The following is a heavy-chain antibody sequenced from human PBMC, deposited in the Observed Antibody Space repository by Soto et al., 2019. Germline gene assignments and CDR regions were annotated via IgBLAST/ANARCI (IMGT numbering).Heavy chain of an antibody. CDR3: ARSVFP. V-gene: IGHV4-31*03. J-gene: IGHJ5*02. Sequence: PSETLSLTCTVSGVSISTGGYYWNWIRQHPGKGLEWIGYFYYSGSTYYNPSPKSRVTISVNTSKNQFSLKLSSVTAEDTAVYYCARSVFPWGQGTLVTVSS. CDR2: FYYSGST. CDR1: GVSISTGGYY.